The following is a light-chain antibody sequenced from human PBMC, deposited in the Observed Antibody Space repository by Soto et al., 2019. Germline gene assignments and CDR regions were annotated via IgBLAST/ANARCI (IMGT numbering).Light chain of an antibody. CDR2: DVS. CDR3: SSYTGSSTQV. CDR1: SSDIGGYIY. Sequence: QSALTQPASVSGSPGQSITISCTGTSSDIGGYIYVSWYQQHPGKAPKLMIYDVSNRPSGVSNRLSGSKSGNTASLTISGLQAEDEADYYCSSYTGSSTQVFGTGTKVTVL. J-gene: IGLJ1*01. V-gene: IGLV2-14*01.